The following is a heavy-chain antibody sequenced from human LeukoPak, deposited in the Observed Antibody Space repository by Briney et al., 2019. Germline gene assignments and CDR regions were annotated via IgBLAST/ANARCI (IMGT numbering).Heavy chain of an antibody. CDR3: ARGRIEGYYDSSGYPYGDRRAYFDY. CDR2: INPSGGST. J-gene: IGHJ4*02. Sequence: GASVKVSCKASGYTFTSYYMHWVRQAPGQGLEWMGIINPSGGSTSYAQKFQGRVTMTRDTSTSTVYMELSSLRSEDTAVYYCARGRIEGYYDSSGYPYGDRRAYFDYWGQGTLVTVSS. V-gene: IGHV1-46*01. D-gene: IGHD3-22*01. CDR1: GYTFTSYY.